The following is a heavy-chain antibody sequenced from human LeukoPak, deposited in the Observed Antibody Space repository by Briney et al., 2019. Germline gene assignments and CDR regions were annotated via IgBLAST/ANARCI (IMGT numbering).Heavy chain of an antibody. D-gene: IGHD1-26*01. CDR1: GDSVSSNSAA. Sequence: PSQTLSLTCAISGDSVSSNSAAWNWLRQSPSRGLEWLGRTHYRSKWYNDYAVSVKSRITIKPDTSKNQFSLQLNSVTPEDTAVYYCAREGGPLNWFDPWGQGTLVTVSS. CDR3: AREGGPLNWFDP. V-gene: IGHV6-1*01. J-gene: IGHJ5*02. CDR2: THYRSKWYN.